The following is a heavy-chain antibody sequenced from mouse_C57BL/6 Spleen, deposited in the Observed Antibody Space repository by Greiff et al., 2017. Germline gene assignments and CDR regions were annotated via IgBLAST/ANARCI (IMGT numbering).Heavy chain of an antibody. CDR3: ATGRRGNYYAMDY. Sequence: QVQLKQPGAELVMPGASVKLSCKASGYTFTSYWMHWVKQRPGQGLEWIGEIDPSDSYTNYNQKFKGKSTLTVDKSSSTAYMQLSSLTSEDSAVYYCATGRRGNYYAMDYWGQGTSVTVSS. J-gene: IGHJ4*01. CDR2: IDPSDSYT. CDR1: GYTFTSYW. V-gene: IGHV1-69*01.